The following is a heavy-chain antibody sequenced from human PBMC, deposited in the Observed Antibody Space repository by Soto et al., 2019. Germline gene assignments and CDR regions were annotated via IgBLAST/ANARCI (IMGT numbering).Heavy chain of an antibody. V-gene: IGHV4-59*01. Sequence: SETLSLTCTVSGGSISSYYWSWIRQPPGKGLEWIVYIYYSGSTNYNPSLKSRVTISVDTSKNQFSLKLSSVTAADTAVYYCARSAIAALRWFDPWGQGTLVTVSS. CDR1: GGSISSYY. CDR2: IYYSGST. J-gene: IGHJ5*02. CDR3: ARSAIAALRWFDP. D-gene: IGHD6-6*01.